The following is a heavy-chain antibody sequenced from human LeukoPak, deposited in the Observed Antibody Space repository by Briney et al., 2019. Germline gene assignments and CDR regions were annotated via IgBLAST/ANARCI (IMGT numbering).Heavy chain of an antibody. CDR1: GFTFGSYA. CDR3: AKVYSYGLSLFDY. Sequence: GRSLRLSCAASGFTFGSYAMHWVRQAPGKGLEWVAVISYDGSNKYYADSVKGRFTISRDNSKNTLYLQMNSLRAEDTAVYYCAKVYSYGLSLFDYWGQGTLVTVSS. CDR2: ISYDGSNK. J-gene: IGHJ4*02. D-gene: IGHD5-18*01. V-gene: IGHV3-30-3*01.